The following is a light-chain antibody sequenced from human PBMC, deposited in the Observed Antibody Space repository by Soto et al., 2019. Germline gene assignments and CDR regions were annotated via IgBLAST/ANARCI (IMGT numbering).Light chain of an antibody. CDR3: QQYGSSVT. CDR2: DAS. Sequence: DIVLTQSPGTLSLSPGEGATISCRASQNVGSRYLVRYQQKAGQAPRLLIYDASRRATGIPDRFSGSGSGTDFTLTISRLEPEDFEVYYCQQYGSSVTFGGGTKVEIK. CDR1: QNVGSRY. J-gene: IGKJ4*01. V-gene: IGKV3-20*01.